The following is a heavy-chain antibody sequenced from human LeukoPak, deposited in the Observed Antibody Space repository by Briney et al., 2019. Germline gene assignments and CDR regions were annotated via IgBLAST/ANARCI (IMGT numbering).Heavy chain of an antibody. CDR3: ARVAMIVAKPYDN. D-gene: IGHD3-22*01. CDR2: ISYDGSNK. CDR1: GFTFSSYG. V-gene: IGHV3-30*03. J-gene: IGHJ4*02. Sequence: SGGSLRLSCAASGFTFSSYGMHWVRQAPGKGLEWVAVISYDGSNKYYADSVKGRFTISRDNSKNTLYLQMNSLRAEDTAVYYCARVAMIVAKPYDNWGQGTLVTVSS.